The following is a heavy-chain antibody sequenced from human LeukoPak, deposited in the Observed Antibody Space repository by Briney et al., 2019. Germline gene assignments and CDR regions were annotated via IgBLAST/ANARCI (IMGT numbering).Heavy chain of an antibody. CDR1: GYSFTSYG. Sequence: GASVKVSCKASGYSFTSYGMHWLRQAPGHRLEWMGWINAGDAITTYSQKFQGRVTITRDTSASTAYMELSSLRSEDTAVYYCASGIAVAGNYYYGMDVWGQGTTVTVSS. CDR3: ASGIAVAGNYYYGMDV. CDR2: INAGDAIT. D-gene: IGHD6-19*01. V-gene: IGHV1-3*01. J-gene: IGHJ6*02.